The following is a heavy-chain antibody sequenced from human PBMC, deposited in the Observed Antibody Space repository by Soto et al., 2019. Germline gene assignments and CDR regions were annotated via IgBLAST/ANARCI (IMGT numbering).Heavy chain of an antibody. D-gene: IGHD1-7*01. CDR2: TLYRSSKWYN. V-gene: IGHV6-1*01. Sequence: PSQPLSLTFAISGDSVSTNIAAWSWIRQSPSRGLEWLGRTLYRSSKWYNEYAVSVKSRMTINPDTSKNQFSLQLNSVTPEDTAVYYCARDAAPTLNYPHGMDVWGQGTAVTVSS. CDR1: GDSVSTNIAA. CDR3: ARDAAPTLNYPHGMDV. J-gene: IGHJ6*02.